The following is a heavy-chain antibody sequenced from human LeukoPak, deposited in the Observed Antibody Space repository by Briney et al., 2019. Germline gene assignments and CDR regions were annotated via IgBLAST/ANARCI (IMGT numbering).Heavy chain of an antibody. D-gene: IGHD5-18*01. CDR2: ITGKSSGT. J-gene: IGHJ3*01. CDR3: AKSRDPLQLWLPDYDV. Sequence: PGGSLRLSCSASGVTFNDNVMSWVRQAPGKGLEWVSSITGKSSGTFSADSVKGRFTISRDNSKNTLFLQMDSLRADDTAMYYCAKSRDPLQLWLPDYDVWGQGTMVTVSS. V-gene: IGHV3-23*05. CDR1: GVTFNDNV.